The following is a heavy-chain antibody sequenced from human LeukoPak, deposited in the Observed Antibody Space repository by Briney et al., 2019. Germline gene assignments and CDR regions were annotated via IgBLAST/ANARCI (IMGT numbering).Heavy chain of an antibody. V-gene: IGHV1-2*02. D-gene: IGHD3-3*01. CDR3: ARSLFSDFWSGYSTYYYYYMDV. CDR2: INPNSGGT. CDR1: GYTFTGYY. Sequence: GASAKVSCKASGYTFTGYYMHWVRQAPGQGLEWMGWINPNSGGTNYAQKFQGRVTMTRDTSNSTAYMELSRLRSDDTAVYYCARSLFSDFWSGYSTYYYYYMDVWGKGTTVTVSS. J-gene: IGHJ6*03.